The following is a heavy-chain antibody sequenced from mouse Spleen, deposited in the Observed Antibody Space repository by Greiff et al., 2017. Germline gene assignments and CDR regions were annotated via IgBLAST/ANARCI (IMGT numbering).Heavy chain of an antibody. Sequence: QVQLQQPGAELVMPGASVKLSCKASGYTFTSYWMHWVKQRPGQGLEWIGEIDPSDSYTNYNQKFTGKATLTVDKSSSTAYMQLSSLTSEDSAVYYCARGGVGYFDVWGTGNTGPVSS. V-gene: IGHV1-69*01. J-gene: IGHJ1*03. CDR2: IDPSDSYT. CDR3: ARGGVGYFDV. CDR1: GYTFTSYW.